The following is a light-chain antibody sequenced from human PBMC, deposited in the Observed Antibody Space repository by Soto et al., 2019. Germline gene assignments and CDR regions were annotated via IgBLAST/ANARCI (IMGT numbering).Light chain of an antibody. J-gene: IGKJ2*01. CDR3: QQYHNWPPQYT. CDR2: GAS. Sequence: EKVMTQSPATLSVSPGERATVSCRASQTVSSNLAWYQQKPGQAPRLLIHGASTRATGVPARFSGSGSGTEFTLTISSLQSEDFAVYYCQQYHNWPPQYTFGQGTKLQMK. V-gene: IGKV3-15*01. CDR1: QTVSSN.